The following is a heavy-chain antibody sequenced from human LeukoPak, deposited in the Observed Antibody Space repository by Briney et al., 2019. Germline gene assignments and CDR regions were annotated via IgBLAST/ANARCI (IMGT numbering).Heavy chain of an antibody. CDR3: ARGRSYYGSGSYLGSDY. CDR1: GFIVSSSY. J-gene: IGHJ4*02. CDR2: IYSGGST. Sequence: GGSLRLSCAASGFIVSSSYMSWVRQAPGKGLEWVSVIYSGGSTNYADSVKGRFTISRDNSKNTLYLQMNSLRAEDTAVYYCARGRSYYGSGSYLGSDYWGQGTLVTVSS. D-gene: IGHD3-10*01. V-gene: IGHV3-53*05.